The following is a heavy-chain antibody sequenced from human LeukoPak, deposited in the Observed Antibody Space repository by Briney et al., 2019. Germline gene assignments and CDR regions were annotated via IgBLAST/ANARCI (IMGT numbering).Heavy chain of an antibody. Sequence: ASVKVSCKASGYTFTGYYMHWVRQAPGQGLEWMGWINPNSGGTNYAQKFQGRVTMTRDTSISTAYMELSRLRSDDTAVYYCARAGQVGSGYRENWFDPWGQGTLVTVSS. CDR1: GYTFTGYY. J-gene: IGHJ5*02. CDR2: INPNSGGT. CDR3: ARAGQVGSGYRENWFDP. D-gene: IGHD3-3*01. V-gene: IGHV1-2*02.